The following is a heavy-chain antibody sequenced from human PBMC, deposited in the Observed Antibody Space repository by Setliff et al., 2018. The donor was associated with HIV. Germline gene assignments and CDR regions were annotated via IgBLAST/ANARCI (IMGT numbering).Heavy chain of an antibody. V-gene: IGHV1-2*02. CDR1: GYTFIDYI. CDR2: ISPYDLSE. CDR3: ARGPDRYFDWVADY. J-gene: IGHJ4*02. Sequence: ASVKVSCKASGYTFIDYIIHWVRQAPGQGPEWMGWISPYDLSERTSQRFRGRVSMTRDTSINAAYLDLSGLTSDDTAFYYCARGPDRYFDWVADYWGQGTLVTVSS. D-gene: IGHD3-9*01.